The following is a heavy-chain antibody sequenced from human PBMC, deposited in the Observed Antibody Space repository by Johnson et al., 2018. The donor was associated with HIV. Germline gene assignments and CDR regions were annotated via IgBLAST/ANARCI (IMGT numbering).Heavy chain of an antibody. V-gene: IGHV3-11*01. CDR3: AKDGRVGATLMSTGDDAFDI. CDR1: GFTFSDYY. J-gene: IGHJ3*02. CDR2: ISSSGSTI. D-gene: IGHD1-26*01. Sequence: QVQLVESGGGLVKPGGSLRLSCAASGFTFSDYYMSWIRQAPGKGLEWVSYISSSGSTIYYADSVKGRFTISRDNAKNTLYLQMNSLRAEDTAVYYCAKDGRVGATLMSTGDDAFDIWGQGTMVTVSS.